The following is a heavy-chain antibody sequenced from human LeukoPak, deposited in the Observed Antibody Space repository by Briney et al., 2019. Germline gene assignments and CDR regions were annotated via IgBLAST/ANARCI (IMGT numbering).Heavy chain of an antibody. CDR2: ISYDGSNK. D-gene: IGHD3-10*01. CDR1: GFTFSSYG. J-gene: IGHJ4*02. Sequence: GRSLRLSCAASGFTFSSYGMHWVRQAPGKGLEWVAVISYDGSNKYYADSVKGRFTISRDNSKNTLYLQMNSLRAEDTAVYYCARDPPLWFGELSGYFDYWGQGTLVTVSS. V-gene: IGHV3-30*03. CDR3: ARDPPLWFGELSGYFDY.